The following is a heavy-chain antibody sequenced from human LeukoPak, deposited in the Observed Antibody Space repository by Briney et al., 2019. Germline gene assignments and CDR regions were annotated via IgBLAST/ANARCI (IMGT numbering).Heavy chain of an antibody. D-gene: IGHD3-10*01. CDR3: VKDRRIVWFGELSGFDY. J-gene: IGHJ4*02. CDR1: GFTFSNYG. Sequence: AGSLRLSCSGSGFTFSNYGMHWVRQAPGKGLEYVSGINSNGGSTYYADSVKGRFTISRDNSKNTLYLQMSSLRTEDTALYYCVKDRRIVWFGELSGFDYWGQGTLVTVST. V-gene: IGHV3-64D*06. CDR2: INSNGGST.